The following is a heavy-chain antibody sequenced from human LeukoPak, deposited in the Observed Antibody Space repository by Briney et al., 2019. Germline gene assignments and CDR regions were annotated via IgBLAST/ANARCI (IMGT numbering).Heavy chain of an antibody. CDR3: ASRYCSSTSCGRAFYY. V-gene: IGHV1-69*13. CDR1: RGTFSSYA. Sequence: VASVKVSCKASRGTFSSYAISWVRQAPGQGLEWMGGIIPIFGTANYAQKFKGRVTITADESTSTAYMELSSLRSEDTAVYYCASRYCSSTSCGRAFYYWGQGTLVTVSS. D-gene: IGHD2-2*01. J-gene: IGHJ4*02. CDR2: IIPIFGTA.